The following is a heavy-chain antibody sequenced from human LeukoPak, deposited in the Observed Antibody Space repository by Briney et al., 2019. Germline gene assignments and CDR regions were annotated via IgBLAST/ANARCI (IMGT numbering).Heavy chain of an antibody. J-gene: IGHJ1*01. Sequence: ASGKASCKASGYTFTGYYMHWVRQAPGQGLEWMGWITPNSGGTNYAQKFQGRVTMTRDTSISTAYMELSRLRSDDTAVYYCARDGVGYYDSSGYYYFQHWGQGTLVTVSS. D-gene: IGHD3-22*01. CDR2: ITPNSGGT. CDR3: ARDGVGYYDSSGYYYFQH. CDR1: GYTFTGYY. V-gene: IGHV1-2*02.